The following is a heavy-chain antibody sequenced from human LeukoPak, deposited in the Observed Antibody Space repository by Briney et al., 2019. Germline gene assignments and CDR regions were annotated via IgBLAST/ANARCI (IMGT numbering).Heavy chain of an antibody. D-gene: IGHD6-13*01. CDR2: INHSGST. CDR1: GGSFSGFY. CDR3: ARRRVDSSSWSIVGAFDI. Sequence: SETLSLTCAVYGGSFSGFYWNWIRQPPGKGLEWIGEINHSGSTNYNPSLKSRVTISVDTSKNQFSLKLSSVTAADTAVYYCARRRVDSSSWSIVGAFDIWGQGTMVTVSS. J-gene: IGHJ3*02. V-gene: IGHV4-34*01.